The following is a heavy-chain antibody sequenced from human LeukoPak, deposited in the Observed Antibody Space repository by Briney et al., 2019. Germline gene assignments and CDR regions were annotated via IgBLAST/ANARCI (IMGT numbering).Heavy chain of an antibody. CDR1: GFTFSSYA. CDR2: ISYDGVNE. Sequence: PGGSLRLSCAGSGFTFSSYAIHWVRQAPGKGLGWVSDISYDGVNEYYSDFVKGRFTISRDNSKNTLYLQVDSLQGDDTAAYYCAKGRGKFYSKGDYFDYWGQGTLVTVSS. D-gene: IGHD3-10*01. CDR3: AKGRGKFYSKGDYFDY. J-gene: IGHJ4*02. V-gene: IGHV3-30*18.